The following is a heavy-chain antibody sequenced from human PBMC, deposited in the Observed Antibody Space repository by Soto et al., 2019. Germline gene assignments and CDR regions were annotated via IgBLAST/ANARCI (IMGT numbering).Heavy chain of an antibody. CDR2: IYYSGST. CDR1: GGSISSSSYY. J-gene: IGHJ3*02. V-gene: IGHV4-39*07. Sequence: SETLSLTCTVSGGSISSSSYYWGWIRQPPGKGLEWIGSIYYSGSTYYNPSLKSRVTISVDTSKNQFSLKLSSVTAADTAVYYCARGAMITFGGVIHAFDIWGQGTMVTVSS. CDR3: ARGAMITFGGVIHAFDI. D-gene: IGHD3-16*01.